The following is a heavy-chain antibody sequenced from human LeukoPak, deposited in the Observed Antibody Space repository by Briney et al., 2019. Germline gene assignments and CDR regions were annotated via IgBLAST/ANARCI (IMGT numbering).Heavy chain of an antibody. J-gene: IGHJ4*02. D-gene: IGHD3-10*02. Sequence: SETLSLTCTVSGGSISSGDYYWSWIRQHPGKGLEWIGYIYYSGSTYYNPSLKSRVTISLDTSKNQFSLKLSSVTAADTAVYYCARDQECSGTDYWGQGTLVTVSS. CDR1: GGSISSGDYY. CDR2: IYYSGST. V-gene: IGHV4-31*03. CDR3: ARDQECSGTDY.